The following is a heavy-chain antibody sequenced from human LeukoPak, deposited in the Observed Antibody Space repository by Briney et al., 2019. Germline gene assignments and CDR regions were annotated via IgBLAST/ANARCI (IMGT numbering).Heavy chain of an antibody. J-gene: IGHJ5*02. CDR1: GFTFSSHA. CDR3: AKAQTNYDLNWFDP. D-gene: IGHD3-22*01. Sequence: GGSLRLSCAASGFTFSSHAMGWVRQAPGKGLEWVSSITGSGDSTYYGDSVKGRFTISRDNSKNTLYLQMNSLRAEDTAVYYCAKAQTNYDLNWFDPWGQGTRVTVSS. V-gene: IGHV3-23*01. CDR2: ITGSGDST.